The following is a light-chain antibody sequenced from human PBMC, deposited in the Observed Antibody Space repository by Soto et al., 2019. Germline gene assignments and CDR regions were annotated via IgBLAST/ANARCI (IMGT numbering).Light chain of an antibody. J-gene: IGLJ1*01. Sequence: QSVLTQPPSVSGAPGQRVTIPCTGSRPNIGATYDVQWYQQLPGTAPKLLIYGNSNRPSGVPDRFSGSKSGTSASLAITGLQADDEADYYCQSYDSSLSAHYVFGTGTKVTVL. V-gene: IGLV1-40*01. CDR1: RPNIGATYD. CDR2: GNS. CDR3: QSYDSSLSAHYV.